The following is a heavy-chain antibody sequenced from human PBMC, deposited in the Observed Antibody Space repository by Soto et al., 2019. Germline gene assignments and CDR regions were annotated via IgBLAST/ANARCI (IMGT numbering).Heavy chain of an antibody. J-gene: IGHJ2*01. CDR3: ARGGIFEGWYFDL. CDR2: IIPILGIA. V-gene: IGHV1-69*02. D-gene: IGHD2-15*01. Sequence: QVQLVQSGAEVKKPGSSVKVSCKASGGTFSSYTISWVRQAPGQGLEWMGRIIPILGIANYAQKFQGRVTXTXDXGTSTAYMELSSLRSEDTAVYYCARGGIFEGWYFDLWGRGTLVTVSS. CDR1: GGTFSSYT.